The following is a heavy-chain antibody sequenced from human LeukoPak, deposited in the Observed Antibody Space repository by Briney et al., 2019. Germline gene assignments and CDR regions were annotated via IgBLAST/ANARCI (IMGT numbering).Heavy chain of an antibody. J-gene: IGHJ4*02. CDR2: IYHSGST. D-gene: IGHD5-24*01. CDR1: GYSISSGYY. Sequence: PSETLSLTCAVSGYSISSGYYWGGIRQPPGKGLEWIGSIYHSGSTFYNPSLKSRVTISVDTSKNQFSLRLRSVTAADSAVYYCARHEAEMATILGGYWGQGTLVTVSS. CDR3: ARHEAEMATILGGY. V-gene: IGHV4-38-2*01.